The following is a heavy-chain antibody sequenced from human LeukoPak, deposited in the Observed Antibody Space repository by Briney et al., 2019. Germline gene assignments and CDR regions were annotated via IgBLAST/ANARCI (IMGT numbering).Heavy chain of an antibody. CDR1: GGSISSDNW. V-gene: IGHV4-4*02. J-gene: IGHJ5*02. D-gene: IGHD2-15*01. Sequence: PSETLSLTCAVSGGSISSDNWWSWVRQPPGKGLEWIGEIYHSGSTNYNPSLKSRVTISVDTSNNQFSLKLTSVTAADTAVYYCARGGYCSRGSCYSNWFDPWGQGTLVTVSS. CDR2: IYHSGST. CDR3: ARGGYCSRGSCYSNWFDP.